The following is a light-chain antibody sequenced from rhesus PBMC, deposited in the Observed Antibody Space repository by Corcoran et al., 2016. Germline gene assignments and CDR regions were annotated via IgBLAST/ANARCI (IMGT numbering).Light chain of an antibody. V-gene: IGKV1-74*01. Sequence: DIQMTQSPSSLSASVGDRVTITCRASENVNNYLNWYQQKPGKALKLLIYKASTLQSGVPSRFNGSGSGTDYTFTISSLQPEDVATYYCQHGYGTPFTFGPGTKLDIK. J-gene: IGKJ3*01. CDR1: ENVNNY. CDR2: KAS. CDR3: QHGYGTPFT.